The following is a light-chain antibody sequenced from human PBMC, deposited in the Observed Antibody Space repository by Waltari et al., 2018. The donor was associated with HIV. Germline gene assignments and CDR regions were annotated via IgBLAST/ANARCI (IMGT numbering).Light chain of an antibody. CDR3: MQARQTLFT. J-gene: IGKJ3*01. CDR1: QSLLHSNGYNY. CDR2: LGS. V-gene: IGKV2-28*01. Sequence: DIVMTQSPLSLSVTPGQPASISCRSSQSLLHSNGYNYLDWYLQKPGQSPQLLIYLGSNRASGVPDRLSGSGSGTDFTLKISRVEAEDVGVYYCMQARQTLFTFGPGTKVDIK.